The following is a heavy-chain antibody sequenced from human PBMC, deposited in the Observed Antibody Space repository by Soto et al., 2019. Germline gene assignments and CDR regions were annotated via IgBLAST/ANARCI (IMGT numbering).Heavy chain of an antibody. Sequence: QSGGSLRLSCAASGFTFSSYDMHWVRQATGKGLEWVSAIGTAGDTYYPGSVKGRFTISRENAKNSLYLQMNSLRAGDTAVYYCARASPGYCSGGSCYSHYGMDVWGQGTTVTVSS. CDR1: GFTFSSYD. V-gene: IGHV3-13*01. D-gene: IGHD2-15*01. CDR2: IGTAGDT. J-gene: IGHJ6*02. CDR3: ARASPGYCSGGSCYSHYGMDV.